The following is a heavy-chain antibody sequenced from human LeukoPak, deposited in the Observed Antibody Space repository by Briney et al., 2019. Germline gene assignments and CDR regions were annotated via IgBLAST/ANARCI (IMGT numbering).Heavy chain of an antibody. CDR3: ARGGRGYYYDSSGYSYQTYYYGLDV. CDR1: GDSISRYS. J-gene: IGHJ6*02. D-gene: IGHD3-22*01. V-gene: IGHV4-59*01. CDR2: ILYTGST. Sequence: SETLSLPCAVSGDSISRYSWSWIRPPPGKGLGWLGNILYTGSTNYNPSLKSRVSISTDTSKNQFSLKLTSVTAADTAVYYCARGGRGYYYDSSGYSYQTYYYGLDVWGQGTTVTVSS.